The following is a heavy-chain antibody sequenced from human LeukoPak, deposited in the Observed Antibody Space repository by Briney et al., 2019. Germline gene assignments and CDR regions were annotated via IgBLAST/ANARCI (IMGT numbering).Heavy chain of an antibody. CDR3: ARPRVAKRARGAFDI. Sequence: SETLSLTCTVPGGSISSYYWSWIRQPPGKGLEWIGYIYYSGSTNYNPSLKSRVTISVDTSKNQFSLKLSSVTAADTAVYYCARPRVAKRARGAFDIWGQGTMVTVSS. CDR1: GGSISSYY. D-gene: IGHD5-12*01. J-gene: IGHJ3*02. CDR2: IYYSGST. V-gene: IGHV4-59*08.